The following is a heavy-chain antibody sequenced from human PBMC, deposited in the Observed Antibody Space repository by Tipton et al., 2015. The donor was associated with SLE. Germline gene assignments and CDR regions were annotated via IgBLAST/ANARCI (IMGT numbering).Heavy chain of an antibody. D-gene: IGHD3-10*01. Sequence: SLRLSCAASGFSFSTYSMNWVRQAPGKGLEWISSITRSSIDIYYADSLKGRFTISRDNAKNSLYLRINDLRVEDTAVYYCARAGILGVYYYYYGLDVWGQGTTVIVSS. CDR3: ARAGILGVYYYYYGLDV. V-gene: IGHV3-21*01. CDR1: GFSFSTYS. CDR2: ITRSSIDI. J-gene: IGHJ6*02.